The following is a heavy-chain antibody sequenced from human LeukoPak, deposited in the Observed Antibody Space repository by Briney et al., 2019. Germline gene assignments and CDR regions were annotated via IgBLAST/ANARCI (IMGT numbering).Heavy chain of an antibody. CDR1: GYTFTSYY. J-gene: IGHJ4*02. Sequence: GASVKVSCKASGYTFTSYYMNWVRQAPGQGLEWMGIINPSGDRTSYAQKFQGRVTMTRDTSTSTVYMELSSLRSEDTAVYYCAGVSGYENYYGDSDYWGQGTLVTVSS. D-gene: IGHD4-17*01. V-gene: IGHV1-46*01. CDR2: INPSGDRT. CDR3: AGVSGYENYYGDSDY.